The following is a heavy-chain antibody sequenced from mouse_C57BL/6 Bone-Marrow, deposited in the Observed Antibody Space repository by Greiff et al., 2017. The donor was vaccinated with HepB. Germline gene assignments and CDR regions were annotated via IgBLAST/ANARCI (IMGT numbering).Heavy chain of an antibody. V-gene: IGHV5-12*01. CDR1: GFTFSDYY. Sequence: EVQGVESGGGLVQPGGSLKLSCAASGFTFSDYYMSWVRQTPEKRLEWVAYIRHGGGSTYYPDTVKGRLTISRDNAKNTLYLQMSRLKSEDTAMYYCARHLNRLLRERYFDFWGTGTTVTVSS. J-gene: IGHJ1*03. D-gene: IGHD1-1*01. CDR2: IRHGGGST. CDR3: ARHLNRLLRERYFDF.